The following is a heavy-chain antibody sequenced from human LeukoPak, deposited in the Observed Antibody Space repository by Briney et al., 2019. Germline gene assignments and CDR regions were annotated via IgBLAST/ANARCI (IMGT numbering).Heavy chain of an antibody. D-gene: IGHD6-19*01. CDR3: ATDIQWPRYRY. Sequence: VASVKVSCKVSGYTLTELSMHWVRQAPGKGLEWMGGFDPEDGETIYAQKFQGRVTMNEDTSTDTAYMELSSLRSEDTAVYYCATDIQWPRYRYWGQGTLVTVSS. CDR1: GYTLTELS. CDR2: FDPEDGET. J-gene: IGHJ4*02. V-gene: IGHV1-24*01.